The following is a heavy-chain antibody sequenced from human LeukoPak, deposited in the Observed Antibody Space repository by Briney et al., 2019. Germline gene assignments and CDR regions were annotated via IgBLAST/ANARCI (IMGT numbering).Heavy chain of an antibody. Sequence: SETLSLTCAVYGGSFSGYYWSWIRQPPGKGLEWIGEINHSGSTNYNPSLKSRVTISVDTSKNQLSLKLSSVTAADTAVYYCAREVGATTDWGQGTLVTVSS. CDR1: GGSFSGYY. V-gene: IGHV4-34*01. CDR3: AREVGATTD. CDR2: INHSGST. D-gene: IGHD1-26*01. J-gene: IGHJ4*02.